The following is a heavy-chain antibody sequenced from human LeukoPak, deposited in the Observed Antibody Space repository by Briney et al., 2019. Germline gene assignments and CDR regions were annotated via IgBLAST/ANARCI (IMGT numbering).Heavy chain of an antibody. V-gene: IGHV4-34*01. J-gene: IGHJ3*02. D-gene: IGHD3-10*01. CDR2: INHSGSP. CDR3: ARVGDVSDAFDI. CDR1: GGSFSGYY. Sequence: SETLSLTCAVYGGSFSGYYWSWIRQPPGKGLEWIGQINHSGSPNYNPSLKSRVTISVDTSKNQFSLKLSSVTAADTAVYYCARVGDVSDAFDIWGQGTMVTVSS.